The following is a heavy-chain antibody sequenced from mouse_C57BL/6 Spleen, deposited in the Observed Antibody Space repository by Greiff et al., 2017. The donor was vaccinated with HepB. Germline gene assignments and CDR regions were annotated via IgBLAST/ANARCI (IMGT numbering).Heavy chain of an antibody. CDR1: GYSITSGYY. CDR3: ARETGRTFYWYFDV. V-gene: IGHV3-6*01. Sequence: EVKLMESGPGLVKPSQSLSLTCSVTGYSITSGYYWNWIRQFPGNKLEWMGYISYDGSNNYNPSLKNRISITRDTSKNQFFLKLNSVTTEDTATYYCARETGRTFYWYFDVWGTGTTVTVSS. J-gene: IGHJ1*03. CDR2: ISYDGSN. D-gene: IGHD4-1*01.